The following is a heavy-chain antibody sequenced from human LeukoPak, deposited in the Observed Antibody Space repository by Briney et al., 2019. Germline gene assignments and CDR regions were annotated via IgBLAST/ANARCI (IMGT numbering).Heavy chain of an antibody. D-gene: IGHD1-26*01. J-gene: IGHJ4*02. CDR3: ARILSGSYYMAWPTESLIDY. V-gene: IGHV1-18*01. CDR2: ISAYNGNT. CDR1: GYTFTSYG. Sequence: ASVKVSCKASGYTFTSYGISWVRQAPGQGLEWMGWISAYNGNTNYAQKLQGRVTMTTDTSTSTAYMELRSLRSDDTAVYYCARILSGSYYMAWPTESLIDYWGQGTLVTVSS.